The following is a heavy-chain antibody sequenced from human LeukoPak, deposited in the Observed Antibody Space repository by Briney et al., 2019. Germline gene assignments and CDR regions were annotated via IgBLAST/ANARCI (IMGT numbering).Heavy chain of an antibody. V-gene: IGHV3-33*01. CDR2: IWYDGKHQ. Sequence: GRSLRLSCAASGFTFSNYGMHWVRQAPGRGLECVAVIWYDGKHQYYADSVKGRFTISRDNAKNSLYLQMNSLRAEDTAVYYCARSATGGNDYWGQGTLVTVSS. CDR1: GFTFSNYG. CDR3: ARSATGGNDY. J-gene: IGHJ4*02. D-gene: IGHD3-16*01.